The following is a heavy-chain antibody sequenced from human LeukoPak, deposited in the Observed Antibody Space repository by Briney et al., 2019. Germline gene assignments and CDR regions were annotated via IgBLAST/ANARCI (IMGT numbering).Heavy chain of an antibody. CDR2: INAYNGNT. D-gene: IGHD6-19*01. CDR3: ARAVADTEIDY. J-gene: IGHJ4*02. V-gene: IGHV1-18*01. Sequence: GASVKVSCKASGYTFTNFGISWVRQAPGQGLEWMGWINAYNGNTHYAQMFQGRVTMTTDTSTSTAYMELRSLRSDDTAVYYCARAVADTEIDYWGQGTLVTVSS. CDR1: GYTFTNFG.